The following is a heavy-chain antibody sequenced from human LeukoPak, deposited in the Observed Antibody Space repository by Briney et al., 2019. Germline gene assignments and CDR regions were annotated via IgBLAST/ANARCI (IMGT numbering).Heavy chain of an antibody. CDR2: INPNSGGT. D-gene: IGHD3-16*02. V-gene: IGHV1-2*02. Sequence: GASVKVSCKASGYTFTGYYMHWVRQAPGQGLEWMGWINPNSGGTNYAQKFQGRVTMTRDTSISTAYMELSRLRSDDTAVYYCAGDGYYDYVWGSYRHRYYYYYMDVWGKGTTVTVSS. CDR1: GYTFTGYY. J-gene: IGHJ6*03. CDR3: AGDGYYDYVWGSYRHRYYYYYMDV.